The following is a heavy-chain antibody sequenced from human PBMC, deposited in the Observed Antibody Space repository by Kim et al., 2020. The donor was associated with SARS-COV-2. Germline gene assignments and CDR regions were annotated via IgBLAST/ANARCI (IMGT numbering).Heavy chain of an antibody. D-gene: IGHD6-19*01. V-gene: IGHV4-34*01. CDR3: ARFSSSGWSLPTGMDV. CDR1: GGSFSGYY. Sequence: SETLSLTCAVYGGSFSGYYWSWIRQPPGKGLEWIGEINHSGSTNYNPSLKSRVTISVDTSKNRFSLNLSSVTAADTAVYYCARFSSSGWSLPTGMDVWG. CDR2: INHSGST. J-gene: IGHJ6*02.